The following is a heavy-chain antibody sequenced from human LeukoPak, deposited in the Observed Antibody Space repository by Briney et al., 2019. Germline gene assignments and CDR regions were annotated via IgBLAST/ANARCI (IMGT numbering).Heavy chain of an antibody. V-gene: IGHV1-18*01. Sequence: GASVKVSCKTSGYSSPSYDISWVRQAPGQGLEWMGWISPYNGNTNYEQKFQDRVTMTTDTSTSTGYMELRSLKSDDTAVYYCARARGGSSWYRGDYYYYMDVWGKGTTVTISS. D-gene: IGHD6-13*01. J-gene: IGHJ6*03. CDR1: GYSSPSYD. CDR2: ISPYNGNT. CDR3: ARARGGSSWYRGDYYYYMDV.